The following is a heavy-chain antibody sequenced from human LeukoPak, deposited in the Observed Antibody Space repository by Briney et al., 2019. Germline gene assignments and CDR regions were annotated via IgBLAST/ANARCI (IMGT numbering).Heavy chain of an antibody. CDR1: GYTFTRYY. Sequence: ASVKVSCKASGYTFTRYYIHWVRQAPGQGLEWMGWINPNSGGTNYAQKFQVRVTMTRDTSISTAYMEVSWLRSEDTAVYYCARSRYVLRFLEWLRPAHFDYWGQGTLVTVSS. D-gene: IGHD3-3*01. J-gene: IGHJ4*02. CDR3: ARSRYVLRFLEWLRPAHFDY. V-gene: IGHV1-2*02. CDR2: INPNSGGT.